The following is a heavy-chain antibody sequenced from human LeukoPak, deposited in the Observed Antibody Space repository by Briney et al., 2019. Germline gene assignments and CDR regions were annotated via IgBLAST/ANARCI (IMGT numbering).Heavy chain of an antibody. CDR3: ARDDRSTRSSFGLDAYDV. V-gene: IGHV3-7*01. CDR2: IKEDGSQK. D-gene: IGHD6-6*01. J-gene: IGHJ3*01. Sequence: PGGSLRLSCAASGFTFSRYWMTWVRQAPGKGLEWVANIKEDGSQKYYLDSVKGRFTISRDNAKGSLYLQMNSLRAEDTAVYYCARDDRSTRSSFGLDAYDVWGQGTMATVSS. CDR1: GFTFSRYW.